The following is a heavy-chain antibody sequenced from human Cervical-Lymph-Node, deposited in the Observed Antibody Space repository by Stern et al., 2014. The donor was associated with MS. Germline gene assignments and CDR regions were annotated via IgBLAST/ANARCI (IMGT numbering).Heavy chain of an antibody. CDR1: GYAFTVYY. V-gene: IGHV1-2*06. CDR2: IKPTSGVT. CDR3: VRGVEHAFDI. J-gene: IGHJ3*02. D-gene: IGHD3-3*01. Sequence: MQLVESGAEVKKPGASVKVSCKASGYAFTVYYVHWVRQAPGQGLEWMGRIKPTSGVTDYAQKFQDRVTMTRDASINTVFLEISGLTPDDTAIFYCVRGVEHAFDIWGQGTLVTVSS.